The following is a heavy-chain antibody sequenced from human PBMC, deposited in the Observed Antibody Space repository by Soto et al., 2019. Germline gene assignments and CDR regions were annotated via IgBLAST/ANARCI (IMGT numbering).Heavy chain of an antibody. V-gene: IGHV3-30-3*01. D-gene: IGHD6-13*01. J-gene: IGHJ6*02. CDR1: GFTFSSYA. CDR2: MSYDGSNK. CDR3: ARDRRLAAAGTPGYYYYGMDV. Sequence: PGGSLRLSCAASGFTFSSYAMHWVRQAPGKGLEWVAVMSYDGSNKYYADSVKGRFTISRDNSKNTLYLQMNSLRAEDTAVYYCARDRRLAAAGTPGYYYYGMDVWGQGTTVTVSS.